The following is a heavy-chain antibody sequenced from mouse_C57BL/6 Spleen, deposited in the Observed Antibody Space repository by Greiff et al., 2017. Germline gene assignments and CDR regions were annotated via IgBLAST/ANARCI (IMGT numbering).Heavy chain of an antibody. CDR1: GFTFSSYA. CDR3: ARALSLTLFAY. CDR2: ISDGGSYT. Sequence: EVHLVESGGGLVKPGGSLKLSCAASGFTFSSYAMSWVRQTPEKRLEWVATISDGGSYTYYPDNVKGRFTISRDNAKNNLYLQMSHLKSEDTAMYYCARALSLTLFAYWGQGTLVTVSA. J-gene: IGHJ3*01. V-gene: IGHV5-4*01. D-gene: IGHD4-1*01.